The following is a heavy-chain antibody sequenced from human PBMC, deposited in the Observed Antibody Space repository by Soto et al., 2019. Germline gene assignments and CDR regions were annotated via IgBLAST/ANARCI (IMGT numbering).Heavy chain of an antibody. CDR1: GFSFGSYA. J-gene: IGHJ1*01. Sequence: XGSLILSCSAAGFSFGSYALSWVRQAPGKGLEWVSTIIGSDGKTFYADSVKGRFSISRDTSQSTLYLQMNSLRADDTAMYYCARSSYLATWGQGTRVTV. D-gene: IGHD2-15*01. CDR2: IIGSDGKT. V-gene: IGHV3-23*01. CDR3: ARSSYLAT.